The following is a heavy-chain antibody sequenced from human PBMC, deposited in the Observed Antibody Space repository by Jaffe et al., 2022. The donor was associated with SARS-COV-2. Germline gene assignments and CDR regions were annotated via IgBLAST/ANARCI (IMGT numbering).Heavy chain of an antibody. CDR2: IYYSGST. J-gene: IGHJ4*02. D-gene: IGHD4-17*01. CDR3: ARNDYGDYFDY. Sequence: QLQLQESGPGLVKPSETLSLTCTVSGGSISSSSYYWGWIRQPPGKGLEWIGSIYYSGSTYYNPSLKSRVTISVDTSKNQFSLKLSSVTAADTAVYYCARNDYGDYFDYWGQGTLVTVSS. CDR1: GGSISSSSYY. V-gene: IGHV4-39*01.